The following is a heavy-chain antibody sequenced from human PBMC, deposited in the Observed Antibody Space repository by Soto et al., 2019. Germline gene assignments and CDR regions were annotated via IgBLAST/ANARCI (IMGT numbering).Heavy chain of an antibody. CDR3: AREGCSGGSCYDTGGYYGMDV. CDR2: INPNSGGT. CDR1: GYTFTSYG. D-gene: IGHD2-15*01. Sequence: ASVKVSCKASGYTFTSYGISSVRQAPGQGLEWMGWINPNSGGTNYAQKFQGRVTMTRDTSISTAYMELSRLRSDDTAVYYCAREGCSGGSCYDTGGYYGMDVWGQGTTVTVSS. J-gene: IGHJ6*02. V-gene: IGHV1-2*02.